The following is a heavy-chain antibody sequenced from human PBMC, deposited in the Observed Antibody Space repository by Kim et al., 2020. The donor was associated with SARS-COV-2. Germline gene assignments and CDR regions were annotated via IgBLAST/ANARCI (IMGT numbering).Heavy chain of an antibody. J-gene: IGHJ3*02. Sequence: GGSLRLSCVASGFTFSNYWMHWVRQAPGKGLVWVARTDTDGRTTNYADFVEGRFTISRDNARDTLYLQLNSLRVEDTAVYYCAKDLSGRQDMWGQGTMGTVSS. D-gene: IGHD3-3*02. V-gene: IGHV3-74*01. CDR3: AKDLSGRQDM. CDR1: GFTFSNYW. CDR2: TDTDGRTT.